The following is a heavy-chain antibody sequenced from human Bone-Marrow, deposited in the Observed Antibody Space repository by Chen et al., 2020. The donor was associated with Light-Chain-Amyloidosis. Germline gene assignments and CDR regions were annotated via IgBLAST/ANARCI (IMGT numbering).Heavy chain of an antibody. Sequence: QVQLVQSGAEVKMPGASVKVSCKASGYTFTGNYMHWVRQAPGQGLEWMGWINPNSGGTNYAQKFQGRVTMTRDTSISTAYMELSRLRSDDTAVYYCARDVDYDSSGYSAPWGQGTLVTVSS. V-gene: IGHV1-2*02. CDR2: INPNSGGT. CDR1: GYTFTGNY. J-gene: IGHJ5*02. CDR3: ARDVDYDSSGYSAP. D-gene: IGHD3-22*01.